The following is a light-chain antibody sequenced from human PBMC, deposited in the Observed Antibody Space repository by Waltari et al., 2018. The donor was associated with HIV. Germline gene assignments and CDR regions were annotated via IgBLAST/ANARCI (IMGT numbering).Light chain of an antibody. CDR1: TSHIGHNV. CDR3: GTWDSSLSSYV. CDR2: GQG. V-gene: IGLV1-51*01. Sequence: QSVLTQPPSMSAAPGERVTISCSVSTSHIGHNVVSWYQQLPGTAPKLRISGQGSRPSGVPDRFSGSKSGTSATLGITGLQTGDEADYYCGTWDSSLSSYVFGTGTKVTVL. J-gene: IGLJ1*01.